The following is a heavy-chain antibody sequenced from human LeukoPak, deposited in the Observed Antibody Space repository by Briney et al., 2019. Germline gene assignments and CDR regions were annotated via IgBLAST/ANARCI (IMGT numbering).Heavy chain of an antibody. V-gene: IGHV1-2*02. Sequence: ASVKVSCKASGYTFTGYYMHWVRQTPGQGLEWMGWINPNSGGTNYAQKFQGRVTMTRDTSISTAYMELRSLRSDDTAVYYCAREWGPYSSSWYMDYWGQGTLVTVSS. CDR1: GYTFTGYY. D-gene: IGHD6-13*01. CDR2: INPNSGGT. J-gene: IGHJ4*02. CDR3: AREWGPYSSSWYMDY.